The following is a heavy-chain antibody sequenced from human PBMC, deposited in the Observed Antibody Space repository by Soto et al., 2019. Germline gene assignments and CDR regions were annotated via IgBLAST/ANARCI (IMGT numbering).Heavy chain of an antibody. J-gene: IGHJ5*02. V-gene: IGHV4-61*01. CDR2: IYYSGST. Sequence: SSETLSLTCTVSGGSVSSGIYYWSWIRQPPGKGLELIGYIYYSGSTNYNPSLKSRVTISVDTSKNQFSLKLSSVTTADTAVYYCARVGYNEGSDYLSNWFDPWGQGTLVTVSS. CDR1: GGSVSSGIYY. D-gene: IGHD3-22*01. CDR3: ARVGYNEGSDYLSNWFDP.